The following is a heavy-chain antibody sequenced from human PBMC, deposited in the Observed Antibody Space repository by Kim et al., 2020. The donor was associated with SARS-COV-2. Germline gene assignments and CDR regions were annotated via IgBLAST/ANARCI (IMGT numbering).Heavy chain of an antibody. V-gene: IGHV3-30*02. J-gene: IGHJ4*02. Sequence: ADPGKGRFTISRDNSKNTLYMQMNSLRAADTAVYYCAKILSVISSTPTFDYWGQGTLVTVSS. CDR3: AKILSVISSTPTFDY. D-gene: IGHD3-16*02.